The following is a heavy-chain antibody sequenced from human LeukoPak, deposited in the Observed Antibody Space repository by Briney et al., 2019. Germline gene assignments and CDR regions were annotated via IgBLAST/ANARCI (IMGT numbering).Heavy chain of an antibody. V-gene: IGHV4-59*01. J-gene: IGHJ3*02. CDR2: IYYSGST. CDR3: ASSSGYYYVGAFDI. D-gene: IGHD3-22*01. Sequence: SETLSLTCTVSGGSISSYYWSWIRQPPGKGLEWIGYIYYSGSTNYNPSLKSRDTISVDTSKNQFSLKLSSVTAADTAVYYCASSSGYYYVGAFDIWGQGTMVTVSS. CDR1: GGSISSYY.